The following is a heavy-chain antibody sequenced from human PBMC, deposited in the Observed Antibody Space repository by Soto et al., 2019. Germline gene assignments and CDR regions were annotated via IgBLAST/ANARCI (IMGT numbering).Heavy chain of an antibody. CDR1: GYTFTSYG. V-gene: IGHV1-46*03. Sequence: ASVKVSCKASGYTFTSYGISWVRQAPGQGLEWMGIINPSGGSTSYAQKFQGRVTMTRDTSTSTVYMELSSLRSEDTAVYYCACSYYGHNFDYWGQGTLVTVSS. CDR3: ACSYYGHNFDY. D-gene: IGHD4-17*01. CDR2: INPSGGST. J-gene: IGHJ4*02.